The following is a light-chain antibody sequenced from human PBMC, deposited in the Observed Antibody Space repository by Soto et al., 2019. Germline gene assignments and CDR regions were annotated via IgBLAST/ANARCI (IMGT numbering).Light chain of an antibody. CDR2: DVR. CDR1: SSDVGAFNF. Sequence: QSALTQPASVSGSPGQSMTISCTGTSSDVGAFNFVSWYQQHPGKAPKLMIYDVRHRPSGVSDRFSGSKSGNTASLTIYGLQAEDEADYYCTSHTTTSPPVLFGGGTKLTVL. CDR3: TSHTTTSPPVL. J-gene: IGLJ2*01. V-gene: IGLV2-14*03.